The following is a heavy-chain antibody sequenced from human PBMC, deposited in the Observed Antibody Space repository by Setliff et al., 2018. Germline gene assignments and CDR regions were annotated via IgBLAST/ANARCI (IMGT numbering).Heavy chain of an antibody. Sequence: ASVKVSCKASGYTFSNYGITWVRQAPGQGLEWMGWISAYSGNTKYAQKLQGRVTMTTDTSTTTAYLELRSLTSDDTAVYYCERLVRYCSGGSCPNAFDVWGQGTMVTVSS. CDR3: ERLVRYCSGGSCPNAFDV. J-gene: IGHJ3*01. CDR1: GYTFSNYG. D-gene: IGHD2-15*01. V-gene: IGHV1-18*01. CDR2: ISAYSGNT.